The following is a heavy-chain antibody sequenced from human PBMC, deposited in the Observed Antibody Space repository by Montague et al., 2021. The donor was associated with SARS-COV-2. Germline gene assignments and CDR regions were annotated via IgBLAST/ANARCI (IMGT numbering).Heavy chain of an antibody. CDR3: ARHRRAPYFSGGSCYSPPGWFDP. Sequence: SETLSLTCTVSGGSISSYYWSWIRQPPGKGLDWFGYIFSIGGTNSNPSLKSQVTFSVDTSKNQFSLKLSSVTAADTAVYYCARHRRAPYFSGGSCYSPPGWFDPWGQGTLVTVSS. CDR2: IFSIGGT. D-gene: IGHD2-15*01. CDR1: GGSISSYY. J-gene: IGHJ5*02. V-gene: IGHV4-59*08.